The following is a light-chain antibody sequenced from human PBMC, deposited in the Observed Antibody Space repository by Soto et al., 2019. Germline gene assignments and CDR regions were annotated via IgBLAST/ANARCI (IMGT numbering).Light chain of an antibody. CDR2: DSS. V-gene: IGKV3-11*01. Sequence: EIVLTQSPATLSLSPGERAALSCRASQSVRSYLASYQQKPGQAPRLLMYDSSNRATGVPARFRGSGAGTHFTHSISSVDPADFAVYYCQQGSNWRSTSFGQGTRLEI. CDR1: QSVRSY. J-gene: IGKJ5*01. CDR3: QQGSNWRSTS.